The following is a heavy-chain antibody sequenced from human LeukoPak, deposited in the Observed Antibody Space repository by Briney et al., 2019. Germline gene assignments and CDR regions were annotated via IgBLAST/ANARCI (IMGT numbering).Heavy chain of an antibody. D-gene: IGHD3-10*01. J-gene: IGHJ4*02. CDR3: ARRKGDPFDS. V-gene: IGHV3-11*01. CDR2: SSGSGRTI. Sequence: PGGSLRLSCAASGFTLSDYYMSWIRQAPGKGLEWLSYSSGSGRTIYYADSVEGRFTISRDNAKNSLYLQMNSLRAEDTAVYYCARRKGDPFDSWGQGTLVTVSS. CDR1: GFTLSDYY.